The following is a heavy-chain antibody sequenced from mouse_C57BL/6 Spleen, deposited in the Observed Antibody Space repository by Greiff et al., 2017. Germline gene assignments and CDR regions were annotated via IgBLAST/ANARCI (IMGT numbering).Heavy chain of an antibody. Sequence: EVQGVESGGGLVKPGGSLKLSCAASGFTFSSYAMSWVRQTPEKRLEWVATISDGGSYTYYPDNVKGRFTISRDNAKNNLYLQMSHLKSEDTAIYYCARDRDYYGSSYHYFDYWGQGTTLTVSS. J-gene: IGHJ2*01. D-gene: IGHD1-1*01. CDR2: ISDGGSYT. CDR1: GFTFSSYA. V-gene: IGHV5-4*01. CDR3: ARDRDYYGSSYHYFDY.